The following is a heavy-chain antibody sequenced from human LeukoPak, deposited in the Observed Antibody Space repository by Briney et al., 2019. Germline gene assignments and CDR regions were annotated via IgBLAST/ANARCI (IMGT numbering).Heavy chain of an antibody. CDR1: GYSFTRYW. CDR3: AKVFPGGQWLNRGPDS. V-gene: IGHV5-51*01. CDR2: IYPGDSDT. D-gene: IGHD6-19*01. J-gene: IGHJ4*02. Sequence: KYGESLKISCKGSGYSFTRYWIAWVRQMPGKGLESMGIIYPGDSDTRYSPSFQGQVTISADKSVATAYLQWSSLKASDTAMYYCAKVFPGGQWLNRGPDSWGQGTLVTVSS.